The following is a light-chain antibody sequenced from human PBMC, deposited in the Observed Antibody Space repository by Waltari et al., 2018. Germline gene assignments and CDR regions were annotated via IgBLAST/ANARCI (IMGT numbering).Light chain of an antibody. CDR3: CSYAGNSALL. CDR1: PSDVGGYYY. CDR2: NLN. V-gene: IGLV2-23*02. Sequence: QSALTQPASVSGSPGQSITITCTGSPSDVGGYYYVSWYNHPPAEAPKLMIYNLNERPSGGPNRFPGVKAGNTASLTISGLQAEDEADEYCCSYAGNSALLFGGGTKLTVL. J-gene: IGLJ2*01.